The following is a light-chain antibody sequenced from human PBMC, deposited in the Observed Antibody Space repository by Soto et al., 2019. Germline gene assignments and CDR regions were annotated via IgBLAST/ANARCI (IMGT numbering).Light chain of an antibody. J-gene: IGKJ1*01. Sequence: DIPLTQSPSTLSASIGDRVTITCRASQSINRWLAWHQQKPGKAPKLLIYDASSLESGVPSRFSGSGSGTDFTLTITSLQPDDFATYYCQHPRWTFGQGTKVEIK. V-gene: IGKV1-5*01. CDR2: DAS. CDR1: QSINRW. CDR3: QHPRWT.